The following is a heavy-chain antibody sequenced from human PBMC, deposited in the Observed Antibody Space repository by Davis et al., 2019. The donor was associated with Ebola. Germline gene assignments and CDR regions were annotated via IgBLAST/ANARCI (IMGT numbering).Heavy chain of an antibody. D-gene: IGHD1-26*01. CDR3: ARRGHGSFFGFYYYMDV. CDR2: IKQDGSEK. J-gene: IGHJ6*03. CDR1: GFTFDIYW. Sequence: GESLKISCAASGFTFDIYWMSWVRQAPGKGLEWVANIKQDGSEKHYVDSVKGRFTISRDNAKNSLYLQMNSLRAEDTAVYYCARRGHGSFFGFYYYMDVWGKGTTVAVSS. V-gene: IGHV3-7*03.